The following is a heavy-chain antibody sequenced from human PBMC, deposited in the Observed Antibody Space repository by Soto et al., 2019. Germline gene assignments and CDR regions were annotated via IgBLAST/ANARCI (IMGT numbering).Heavy chain of an antibody. J-gene: IGHJ6*02. D-gene: IGHD2-8*01. V-gene: IGHV3-30*18. Sequence: VAVISYDGSNKYYADSVKGRFTISRDNSKNTLYLQMNSLRAEDTAVYYCAKDWCGYDYYYGMDVWGQGTTVTVSS. CDR3: AKDWCGYDYYYGMDV. CDR2: ISYDGSNK.